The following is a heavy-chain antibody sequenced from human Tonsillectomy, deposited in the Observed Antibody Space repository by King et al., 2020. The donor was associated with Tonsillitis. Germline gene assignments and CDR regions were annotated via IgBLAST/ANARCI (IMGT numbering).Heavy chain of an antibody. V-gene: IGHV3-15*01. CDR1: GPTFANAW. CDR2: IKGDPEGGTT. Sequence: VQLVESGGGLVKPGGSLKVSCIASGPTFANAWMTWVRQAPGKGLEWIGRIKGDPEGGTTDYATPVKGRFVISRDDSKNTLYLHMSSLKTDDTAVYYCAALLYDLLTGYYFSWGQGTLVTVSS. CDR3: AALLYDLLTGYYFS. J-gene: IGHJ4*02. D-gene: IGHD3-9*01.